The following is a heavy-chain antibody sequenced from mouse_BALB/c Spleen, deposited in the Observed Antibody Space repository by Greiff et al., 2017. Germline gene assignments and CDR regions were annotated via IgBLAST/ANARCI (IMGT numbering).Heavy chain of an antibody. CDR3: ARGHYYGSSYSYAMDY. CDR2: IYPGSGNT. V-gene: IGHV1-77*01. Sequence: QVHVKQSGPELVKPGASVKMSCKASGYTFTDYVISWVKQRSGQGLEWIGEIYPGSGNTYYNEKFKGKATLTADKSSNTAYMQLSSLTSEDSAVYFCARGHYYGSSYSYAMDYWGQGTSVTVSS. CDR1: GYTFTDYV. D-gene: IGHD1-1*01. J-gene: IGHJ4*01.